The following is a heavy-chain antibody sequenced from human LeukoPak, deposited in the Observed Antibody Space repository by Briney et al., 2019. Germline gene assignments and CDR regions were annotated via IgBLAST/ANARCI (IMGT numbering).Heavy chain of an antibody. CDR3: AFDSSGYLTFDY. J-gene: IGHJ4*02. CDR1: GFTFSSYS. Sequence: GGSLRLSCAASGFTFSSYSMNWVRQAPGKGLEWISSISTSGSHIYYADSVRGRFTISRDNAKNSLYLQMNSLRAEDTAVYYCAFDSSGYLTFDYWGQGTLVTVSS. V-gene: IGHV3-21*01. D-gene: IGHD3-22*01. CDR2: ISTSGSHI.